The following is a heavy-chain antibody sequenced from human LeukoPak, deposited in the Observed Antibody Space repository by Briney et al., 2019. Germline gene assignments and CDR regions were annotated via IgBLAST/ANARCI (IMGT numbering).Heavy chain of an antibody. V-gene: IGHV1-69*04. D-gene: IGHD2-2*02. CDR1: GGTFSSYA. CDR2: IIPILGIA. Sequence: GASVKVSCKASGGTFSSYAISWVRQAPGQGLEWMGRIIPILGIANYAQKFQGRVTITADKSTSTAYMELSSLRSEDTAVYYCASSKPAAISLYYYYYYMYVWGKGATVTVSS. CDR3: ASSKPAAISLYYYYYYMYV. J-gene: IGHJ6*03.